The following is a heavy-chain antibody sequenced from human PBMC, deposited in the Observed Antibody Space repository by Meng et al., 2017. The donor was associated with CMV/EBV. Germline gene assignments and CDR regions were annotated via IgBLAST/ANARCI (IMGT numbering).Heavy chain of an antibody. V-gene: IGHV3-9*01. CDR1: GFTFDDYA. Sequence: SLKISCAASGFTFDDYAMHWVRQAPGKGLEWVSGISWNSGSIGYADSVKGRFTISRDNAKNSLYLQMNSLRAEDTAVYYCARAPGILDYWGQGTLVTVSS. D-gene: IGHD6-13*01. J-gene: IGHJ4*02. CDR2: ISWNSGSI. CDR3: ARAPGILDY.